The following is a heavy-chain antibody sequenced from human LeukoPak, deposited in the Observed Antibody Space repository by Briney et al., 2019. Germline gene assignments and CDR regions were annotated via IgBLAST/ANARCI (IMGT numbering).Heavy chain of an antibody. D-gene: IGHD2-2*01. J-gene: IGHJ3*02. Sequence: GGSLRLSCAASGFTLSSYAMHWVRQAPGKGLEWVAVISYDGSNKYYADSVKGRFTISRDNSKNTLYLQMNSLRAEDTAVYYCASRYETNAFDIWGQGTMVTVSS. CDR3: ASRYETNAFDI. CDR1: GFTLSSYA. V-gene: IGHV3-30-3*01. CDR2: ISYDGSNK.